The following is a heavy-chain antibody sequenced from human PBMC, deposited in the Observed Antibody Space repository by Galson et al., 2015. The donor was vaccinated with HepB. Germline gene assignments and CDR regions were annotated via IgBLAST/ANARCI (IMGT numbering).Heavy chain of an antibody. J-gene: IGHJ6*03. Sequence: SLRLSCAASGFTFSSYSMNWVRQAPGKGLEWVSYISSSSSTIYYADSVKGRFTISRDNDKNSLYLQMSSLRAEDTAVYYCARVSSSSSYYYYYYMDVWGKRSTVPVSS. CDR3: ARVSSSSSYYYYYYMDV. D-gene: IGHD6-13*01. CDR1: GFTFSSYS. V-gene: IGHV3-48*01. CDR2: ISSSSSTI.